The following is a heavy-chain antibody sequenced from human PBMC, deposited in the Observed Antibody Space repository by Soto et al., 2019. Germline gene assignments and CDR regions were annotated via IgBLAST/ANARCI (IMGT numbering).Heavy chain of an antibody. J-gene: IGHJ5*02. D-gene: IGHD3-16*01. CDR2: IYTKERT. V-gene: IGHV4-4*07. CDR3: ARDDYKDGRNKWFDP. Sequence: SETLSLTCTVSGGSITNYYWSWIRQPTGKGLEWIGRIYTKERTNYNLSFRNRVTMSVDTSRNQFSLKLDAVTTADTAVYYCARDDYKDGRNKWFDPWGQGTLVTVSS. CDR1: GGSITNYY.